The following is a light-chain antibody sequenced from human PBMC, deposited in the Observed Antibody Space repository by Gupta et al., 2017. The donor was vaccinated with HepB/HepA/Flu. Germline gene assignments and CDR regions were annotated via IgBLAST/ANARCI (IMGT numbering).Light chain of an antibody. V-gene: IGKV1-8*01. CDR2: AAS. J-gene: IGKJ1*01. CDR3: QQYYSYPPGT. CDR1: QGISSY. Sequence: AIRMTQSPSSFSASTGDRVTITCRASQGISSYLAWYQQKPGKAPKLLIYAASTLQSGVPSRFSGSGSGTDFTLTISCLQSEEFATYYCQQYYSYPPGTFGQGTKVEIK.